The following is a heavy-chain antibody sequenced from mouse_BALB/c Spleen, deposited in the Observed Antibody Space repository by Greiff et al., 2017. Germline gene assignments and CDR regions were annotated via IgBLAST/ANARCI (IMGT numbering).Heavy chain of an antibody. V-gene: IGHV2-9*02. CDR2: IWAGGST. CDR3: ARDRTGPFDY. CDR1: GFSLTSYG. Sequence: QVQLKQSGPGLVAPSQSLSITCTVSGFSLTSYGVHWVRQPPGKGLEWLGVIWAGGSTNYNSALMSRLSISKDNSKSQVFLKMNSLQTDDTAMYYCARDRTGPFDYWGQGTTLTVSS. D-gene: IGHD4-1*01. J-gene: IGHJ2*01.